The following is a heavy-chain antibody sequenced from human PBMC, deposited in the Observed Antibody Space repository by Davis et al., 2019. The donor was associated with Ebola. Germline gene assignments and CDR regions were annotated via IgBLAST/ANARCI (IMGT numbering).Heavy chain of an antibody. J-gene: IGHJ4*02. D-gene: IGHD6-19*01. CDR2: VSSGGNT. CDR3: ARGGSGSGWHYFDF. V-gene: IGHV3-53*01. CDR1: GVTLSSDY. Sequence: GESLKISCAVSGVTLSSDYMSWVRQAPGKGLEWVSIVSSGGNTYYADSVKGRFTISRDNSKNTLSLQMNSLRAEDTAVYYCARGGSGSGWHYFDFWGQGTLVTSP.